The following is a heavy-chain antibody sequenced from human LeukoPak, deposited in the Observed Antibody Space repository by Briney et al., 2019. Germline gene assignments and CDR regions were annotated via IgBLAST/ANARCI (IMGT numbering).Heavy chain of an antibody. D-gene: IGHD6-13*01. Sequence: ASVKVSCKASGGTFSSYAISWVRQAPGQGLEWMGRIIPILGIANYAQKFQGRVTITADKSTSTAYMELSSLRSEDTAVYYCARDKGYSSSENWGQGTLVTVSS. V-gene: IGHV1-69*04. CDR2: IIPILGIA. CDR3: ARDKGYSSSEN. CDR1: GGTFSSYA. J-gene: IGHJ4*01.